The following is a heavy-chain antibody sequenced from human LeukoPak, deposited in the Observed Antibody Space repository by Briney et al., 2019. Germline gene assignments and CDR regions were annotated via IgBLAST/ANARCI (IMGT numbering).Heavy chain of an antibody. CDR2: IKQDGSEE. Sequence: GGSLRLSCAASGFTFSSYWMSWVRQAPGKGLEWVANIKQDGSEEYYVGSVKGGFTISTDNAKNSLYMQMNRLRAEDPAVYYCARVQSADFWSGYSVDYWGQGTLVPVSS. D-gene: IGHD3-3*01. J-gene: IGHJ4*02. CDR3: ARVQSADFWSGYSVDY. CDR1: GFTFSSYW. V-gene: IGHV3-7*01.